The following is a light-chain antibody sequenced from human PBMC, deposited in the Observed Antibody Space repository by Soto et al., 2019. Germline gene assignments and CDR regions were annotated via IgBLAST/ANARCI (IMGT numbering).Light chain of an antibody. CDR3: QQYSAYWT. CDR2: DAS. Sequence: DIQINQSPSTLSASVGDRVTITCRASRSINRWLAWYQQKPGKAPKLIISDASNLENGVPSRFSGSGSGTEFTLTISSLQSDDFETYYCQQYSAYWTFGQGTKVDIK. CDR1: RSINRW. V-gene: IGKV1-5*01. J-gene: IGKJ1*01.